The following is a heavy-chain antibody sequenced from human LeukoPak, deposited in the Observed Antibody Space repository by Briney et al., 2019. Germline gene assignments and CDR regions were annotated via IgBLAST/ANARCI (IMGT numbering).Heavy chain of an antibody. CDR1: GYTFTGYY. CDR2: INPNSGGT. D-gene: IGHD3-9*01. J-gene: IGHJ4*02. V-gene: IGHV1-2*02. CDR3: AKVHIPPHGVLTGYYTYYFDY. Sequence: ASVKVSCKASGYTFTGYYMHWVRPAPGQGLEWMGWINPNSGGTNYAQKFQGRVTMTRDTSISTAYMELSRLRSDDTAVYYCAKVHIPPHGVLTGYYTYYFDYWGQGTLVTVSS.